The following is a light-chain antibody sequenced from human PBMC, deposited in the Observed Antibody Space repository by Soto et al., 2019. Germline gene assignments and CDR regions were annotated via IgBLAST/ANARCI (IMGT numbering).Light chain of an antibody. Sequence: DIQVTQSPSSLSASVGDRVTISCRASQNISTYLHWFQQRPGGAPKLLISRTSNLEIAVPSRFGGSGSGTDFTLTISDLQAEDSASYYCQHTYITISFGGGTKVE. CDR1: QNISTY. V-gene: IGKV1-39*01. J-gene: IGKJ4*01. CDR2: RTS. CDR3: QHTYITIS.